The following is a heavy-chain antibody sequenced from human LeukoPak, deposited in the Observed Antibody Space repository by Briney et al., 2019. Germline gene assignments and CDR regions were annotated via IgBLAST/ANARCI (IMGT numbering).Heavy chain of an antibody. CDR2: IYYSGST. D-gene: IGHD6-19*01. Sequence: PSETLSLTCTVSGGSISNSNSYWGWIRQSPGKGLEWIANIYYSGSTNYNPSLKSRVTISVDKSKNQFSLKLSSVTAADTAVYSCARDSPVVGRGWFDPWGQGTLVTVSS. V-gene: IGHV4-39*07. CDR3: ARDSPVVGRGWFDP. CDR1: GGSISNSNSY. J-gene: IGHJ5*02.